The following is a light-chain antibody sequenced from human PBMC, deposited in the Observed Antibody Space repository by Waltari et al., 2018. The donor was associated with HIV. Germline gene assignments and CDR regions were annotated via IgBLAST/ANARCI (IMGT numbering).Light chain of an antibody. CDR1: SSNIGSNY. J-gene: IGLJ3*02. CDR3: ATWDDSLSGPV. CDR2: RSN. V-gene: IGLV1-47*01. Sequence: QSVLTQPPSASGTPGQRVAISCSGSSSNIGSNYVYWYQQLPGTAPKVLIYRSNQRPSGVPYRFSGSKSGTSASRAISAIRSEDEADYYCATWDDSLSGPVFGGGTKLTVL.